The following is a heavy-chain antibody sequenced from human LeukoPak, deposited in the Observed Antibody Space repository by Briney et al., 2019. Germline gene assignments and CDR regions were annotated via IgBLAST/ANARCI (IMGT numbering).Heavy chain of an antibody. CDR1: GGSISSSSYY. CDR2: IYYSGST. Sequence: MTSETLSFTCTVSGGSISSSSYYWGWIRQPPGKGLEWIGSIYYSGSTYYNPSLKSRVTISVDTSKNQFSLKLSSVTAADTAVYYCARVGSGYGFFDYWGQGTLVTVSS. CDR3: ARVGSGYGFFDY. J-gene: IGHJ4*02. D-gene: IGHD5-18*01. V-gene: IGHV4-39*07.